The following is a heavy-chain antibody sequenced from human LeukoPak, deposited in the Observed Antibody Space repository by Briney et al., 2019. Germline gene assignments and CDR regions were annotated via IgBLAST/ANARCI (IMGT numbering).Heavy chain of an antibody. CDR1: GGTFSSYA. CDR2: NIPIFGTA. V-gene: IGHV1-69*01. CDR3: ASGPWELLTFRY. J-gene: IGHJ4*02. D-gene: IGHD1-26*01. Sequence: ASVKVSCKASGGTFSSYAISWVRQAPGQGLEWMGGNIPIFGTANYAQKFQGRVTITADESTSTAYMELSSLRSEDTAVYYCASGPWELLTFRYWGQGTLVTVSS.